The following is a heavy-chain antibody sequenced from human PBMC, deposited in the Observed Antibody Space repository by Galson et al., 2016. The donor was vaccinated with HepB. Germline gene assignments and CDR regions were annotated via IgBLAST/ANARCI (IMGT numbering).Heavy chain of an antibody. D-gene: IGHD3-9*01. J-gene: IGHJ4*02. CDR2: IYSAGST. V-gene: IGHV3-53*01. Sequence: SLRLSCAVSGFIVSNNYMIWVRQAPGKGLEWVSPIYSAGSTSYADSVKGRFTMSRDNAENSLYLQTNSLRDEDTAVYYCAREGGFDWFIDYWGQGTLVTVSS. CDR1: GFIVSNNY. CDR3: AREGGFDWFIDY.